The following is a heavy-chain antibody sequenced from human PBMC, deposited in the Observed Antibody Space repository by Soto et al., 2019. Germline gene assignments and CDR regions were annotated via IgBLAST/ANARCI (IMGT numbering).Heavy chain of an antibody. J-gene: IGHJ4*02. D-gene: IGHD5-12*01. CDR2: ISGSGGST. CDR3: AKGEGYSGYDSVYFDY. CDR1: GFTFSSYA. V-gene: IGHV3-23*01. Sequence: GGSLRLSCAASGFTFSSYAMSWVRQAPGKGLEWVSAISGSGGSTYYADSVKGRFTISRDNSKNTLYLQMNSLRAEDTAVYYCAKGEGYSGYDSVYFDYWGQGTLVTVSS.